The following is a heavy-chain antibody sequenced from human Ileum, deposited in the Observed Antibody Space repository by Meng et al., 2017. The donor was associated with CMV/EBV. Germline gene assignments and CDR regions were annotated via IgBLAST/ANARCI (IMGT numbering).Heavy chain of an antibody. V-gene: IGHV4-34*01. CDR3: ATGTSQAWELLHS. J-gene: IGHJ4*02. CDR2: INHSGGS. CDR1: GGSFSGYH. Sequence: QLNTWCAGWLKTSGTLSLSCGGFGGSFSGYHWSWVRQPPGNGLECIGEINHSGGSNYNPSLKSRVTISLDTSKTQFSLKLNSVTAADTAVYYCATGTSQAWELLHSWGQGILVTVSS. D-gene: IGHD1-26*01.